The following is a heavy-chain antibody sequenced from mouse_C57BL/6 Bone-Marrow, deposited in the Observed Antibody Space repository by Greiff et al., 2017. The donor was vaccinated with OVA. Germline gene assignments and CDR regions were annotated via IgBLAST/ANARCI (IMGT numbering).Heavy chain of an antibody. Sequence: QVQLQQSGPGLVQPSQSLSITCTVSGFSLTSYGVHWVRQSPGKGLEWLGVIWRGGSTDYNAAFMSRLSITKDNSKSQVFFKMNSLQADDTAIYYCANYYGSSYWYCDVWGTGTTVTVSS. CDR1: GFSLTSYG. CDR2: IWRGGST. CDR3: ANYYGSSYWYCDV. V-gene: IGHV2-5*01. J-gene: IGHJ1*03. D-gene: IGHD1-1*01.